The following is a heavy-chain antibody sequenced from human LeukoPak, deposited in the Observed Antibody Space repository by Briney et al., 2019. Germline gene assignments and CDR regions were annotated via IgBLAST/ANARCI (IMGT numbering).Heavy chain of an antibody. CDR3: GRDALVGYFSYYYMDV. Sequence: MASETLSLTCTVSGGAITSHYWTWIRQSPVKGLEWIGDISNSGSTSYNPSLKSRVTVSIDTSKNQFSLKLSSVTAADTAVYYCGRDALVGYFSYYYMDVWGKGTTVTVSS. D-gene: IGHD2-15*01. CDR2: ISNSGST. V-gene: IGHV4-59*11. CDR1: GGAITSHY. J-gene: IGHJ6*03.